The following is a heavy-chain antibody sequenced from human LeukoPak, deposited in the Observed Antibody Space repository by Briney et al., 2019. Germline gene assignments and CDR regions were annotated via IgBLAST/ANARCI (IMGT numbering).Heavy chain of an antibody. CDR1: GFTFSSYA. D-gene: IGHD3-22*01. CDR3: AEVQYYYDSSGYSF. J-gene: IGHJ4*02. V-gene: IGHV3-23*01. Sequence: GGSLRLSCAASGFTFSSYAMSWVRQAPGKGLEWVSAISGSGGSTYYADSVKGRFTISRDNSKNTLYLQMNSLRAEDTAVYYCAEVQYYYDSSGYSFGGQGTLVTVSS. CDR2: ISGSGGST.